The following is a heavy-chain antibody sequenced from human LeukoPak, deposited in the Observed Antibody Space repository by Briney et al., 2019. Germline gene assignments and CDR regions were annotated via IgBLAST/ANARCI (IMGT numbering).Heavy chain of an antibody. D-gene: IGHD3-3*01. J-gene: IGHJ6*03. CDR2: ISSSGSTI. CDR3: ARLRYNDFWSGSWKFYYSMDV. V-gene: IGHV3-48*03. Sequence: GGSLRLSCAASGFTFSSYEMNWVRQAPGKGLEWVSYISSSGSTIYYADSVKGRFTISRDNAKNSLYLQMNSLRAEDTAVYSWARLRYNDFWSGSWKFYYSMDVWGKGTTVTVSS. CDR1: GFTFSSYE.